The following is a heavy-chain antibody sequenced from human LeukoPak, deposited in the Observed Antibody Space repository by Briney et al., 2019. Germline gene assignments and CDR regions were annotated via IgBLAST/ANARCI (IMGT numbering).Heavy chain of an antibody. CDR1: GGSTSSSSYY. CDR2: IYYSGST. J-gene: IGHJ6*03. CDR3: ARGVAGIVVVVAATRHYYYYYMDV. D-gene: IGHD2-15*01. Sequence: SETLSLTCTVSGGSTSSSSYYWGWIRQPPGKGLEWIGSIYYSGSTYYNPSLKSRVTISVDTSKNQFSLKLSSVTAADTAVYYCARGVAGIVVVVAATRHYYYYYMDVWGKGTTVTVSS. V-gene: IGHV4-39*01.